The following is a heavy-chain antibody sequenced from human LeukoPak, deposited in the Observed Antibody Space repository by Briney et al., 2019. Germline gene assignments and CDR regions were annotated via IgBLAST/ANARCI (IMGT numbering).Heavy chain of an antibody. CDR2: ISGSGGGT. J-gene: IGHJ6*03. D-gene: IGHD3-22*01. Sequence: PGGSLRLSCAASGVTFSGYAMSWGRESAGTGVEGVSAISGSGGGTYYADSVKGRFTISRDNSKNTLYLQMNSLRAEDTAVYYCAKDLYYYDSSGRRYTGYYMDVWGKGTTVTVSS. CDR1: GVTFSGYA. V-gene: IGHV3-23*01. CDR3: AKDLYYYDSSGRRYTGYYMDV.